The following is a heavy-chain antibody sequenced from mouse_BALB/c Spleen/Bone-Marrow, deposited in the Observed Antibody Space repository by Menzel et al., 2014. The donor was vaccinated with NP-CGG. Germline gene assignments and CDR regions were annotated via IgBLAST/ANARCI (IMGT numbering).Heavy chain of an antibody. Sequence: EVQRVESGGGLVQPGGSLRLSCATSGFTFTDYYMNWVRQPPGKALEWLGFIRNKAYSYTTEYSASVKGRFTISRDNSQSILYLQMDTPRAEDSATYYCARDMGGLLFDYWGQGTTLTVSS. V-gene: IGHV7-3*02. CDR3: ARDMGGLLFDY. J-gene: IGHJ2*01. CDR1: GFTFTDYY. D-gene: IGHD3-1*01. CDR2: IRNKAYSYTT.